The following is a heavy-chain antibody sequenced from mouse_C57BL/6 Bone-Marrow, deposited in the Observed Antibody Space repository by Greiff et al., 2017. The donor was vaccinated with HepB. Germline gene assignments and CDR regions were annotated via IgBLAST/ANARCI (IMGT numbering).Heavy chain of an antibody. Sequence: EVQLVESGGGLVKPGGSLKLSCAASGFTFSSYTMSWVRQTPEKRLEWVATISGGGGNTYYPDSVKGRFTISRDNAKNTLYLQMSSLRSEDTALYYCARPQFITTVDGYFDYWGQGTTLTVSS. CDR1: GFTFSSYT. V-gene: IGHV5-9*01. CDR2: ISGGGGNT. J-gene: IGHJ2*01. CDR3: ARPQFITTVDGYFDY. D-gene: IGHD1-1*01.